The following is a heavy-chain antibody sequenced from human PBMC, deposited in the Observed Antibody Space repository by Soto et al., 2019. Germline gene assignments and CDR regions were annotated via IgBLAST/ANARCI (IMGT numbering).Heavy chain of an antibody. CDR2: MNPNSGNT. D-gene: IGHD2-15*01. CDR1: GYTFTSYD. CDR3: ARGFHEFSEDIVVVEYYYYYYMDV. V-gene: IGHV1-8*01. J-gene: IGHJ6*03. Sequence: ASVKVSCKASGYTFTSYDINWVRQATGQGLEWMGWMNPNSGNTGYAQKFQGRVTMTRNTSISTAYMELSSLRSEDTAVYYCARGFHEFSEDIVVVEYYYYYYMDVWGKGTTVTVSS.